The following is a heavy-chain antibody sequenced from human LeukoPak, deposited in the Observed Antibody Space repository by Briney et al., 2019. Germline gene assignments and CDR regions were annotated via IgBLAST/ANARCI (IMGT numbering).Heavy chain of an antibody. CDR2: INQGGSDK. D-gene: IGHD1-14*01. CDR3: TRDRSRAEDD. J-gene: IGHJ4*02. V-gene: IGHV3-7*01. Sequence: PGGSLRLSCAASGFTFSGHWMSWVRQAPGKGLEWVANINQGGSDKYYVDSVKGRFTISRDNANNLLYLQMNSLRGEDTPVYYCTRDRSRAEDDWGRGTLVTVSS. CDR1: GFTFSGHW.